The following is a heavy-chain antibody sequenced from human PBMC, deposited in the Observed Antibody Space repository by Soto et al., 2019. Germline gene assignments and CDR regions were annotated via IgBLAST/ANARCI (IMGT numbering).Heavy chain of an antibody. CDR3: AKDFGHYGILTGYPTFGY. V-gene: IGHV3-23*01. J-gene: IGHJ4*02. CDR2: ISRSGDNT. D-gene: IGHD3-9*01. Sequence: PGGSLRLSCAASGFTFSSYAMSWVRQAPGEGLEWVSAISRSGDNTFYADSVKGRFTISRDNTQNTLYLQMNSLRAEDTAVYYCAKDFGHYGILTGYPTFGYWGQGTLVTVSS. CDR1: GFTFSSYA.